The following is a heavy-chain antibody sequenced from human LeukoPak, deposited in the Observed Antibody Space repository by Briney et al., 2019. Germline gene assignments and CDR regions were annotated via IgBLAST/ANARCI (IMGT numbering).Heavy chain of an antibody. V-gene: IGHV4-30-4*08. CDR3: ARQDTILRRLYYYYMDV. CDR1: GGSISSGDYY. Sequence: SETLSLTCTVSGGSISSGDYYWSWIRQPPGKGLEWIGYIYYSGSTYYNPSLKSRVTISVDTSKNQFSLKLSSVTAADTAVYYCARQDTILRRLYYYYMDVWGKGTTVTVSS. CDR2: IYYSGST. J-gene: IGHJ6*03. D-gene: IGHD3-3*01.